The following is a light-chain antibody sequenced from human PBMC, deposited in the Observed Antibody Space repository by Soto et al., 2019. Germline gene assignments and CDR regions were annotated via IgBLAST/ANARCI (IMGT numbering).Light chain of an antibody. J-gene: IGKJ2*01. CDR1: QTVSSS. CDR3: QQRSNWPPMYT. CDR2: DAS. Sequence: EIVLTQSPATLSLSPGERATLSCRASQTVSSSLAWYQQKVGQAPRLLIYDASNRATGIPARFSGSGSGTDFTLIISGLEPEDFAVYYCQQRSNWPPMYTFGQGTKLQIK. V-gene: IGKV3-11*01.